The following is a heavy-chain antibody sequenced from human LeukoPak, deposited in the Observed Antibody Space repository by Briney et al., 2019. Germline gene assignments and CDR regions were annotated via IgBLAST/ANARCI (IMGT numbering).Heavy chain of an antibody. Sequence: SQTLSLTCAISGDSVSSNSAAWNWLRQSPSRGLEWLGRTYYRSKWYNDYAVSVKSRITINPDTSKNQFSLQLNSVTPEDTAVYYCARGPYYDTPLASFDIWGQGTMVTVSS. CDR3: ARGPYYDTPLASFDI. CDR1: GDSVSSNSAA. V-gene: IGHV6-1*01. CDR2: TYYRSKWYN. D-gene: IGHD3-22*01. J-gene: IGHJ3*02.